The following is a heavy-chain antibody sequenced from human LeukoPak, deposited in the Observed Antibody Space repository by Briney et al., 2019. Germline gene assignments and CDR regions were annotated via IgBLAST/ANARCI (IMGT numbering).Heavy chain of an antibody. CDR2: ISFNGGST. V-gene: IGHV3-64*02. D-gene: IGHD2-2*01. CDR3: ARGGMPSAPPAEYFRY. Sequence: GGSLRLSCVASGFTLSHYNLHWVRQAPGKGLECVSGISFNGGSTSYADPVRGRFIISRDESKNTVYLQMGSLRDEDMAVYYCARGGMPSAPPAEYFRYWGQGTLVTVSS. CDR1: GFTLSHYN. J-gene: IGHJ1*01.